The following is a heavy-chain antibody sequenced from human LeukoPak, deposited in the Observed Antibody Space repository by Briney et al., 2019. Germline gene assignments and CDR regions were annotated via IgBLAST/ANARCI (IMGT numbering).Heavy chain of an antibody. CDR1: GFTFSSYA. CDR2: ISYDGSNK. D-gene: IGHD3-22*01. CDR3: ARALSYYDSSGYYGIFDY. V-gene: IGHV3-30-3*01. Sequence: PGGSLRLSCAASGFTFSSYAMHWVRQAPGKGLEWVAVISYDGSNKYYADSVKGRFTISRDNSKNTLYLKMNSLRAEDTAVYYCARALSYYDSSGYYGIFDYWGQGTLVTVSS. J-gene: IGHJ4*02.